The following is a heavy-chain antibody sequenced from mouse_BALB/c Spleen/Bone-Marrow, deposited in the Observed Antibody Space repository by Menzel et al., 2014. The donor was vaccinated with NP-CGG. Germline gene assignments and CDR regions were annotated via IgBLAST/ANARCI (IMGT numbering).Heavy chain of an antibody. D-gene: IGHD1-1*01. J-gene: IGHJ2*01. Sequence: VQLQQSGPELVKPGASVKMSCKASGYTFTDYYMDWVKQSHGESFEWIGRVNPYNGGTSYNRKFKGKATLTVDKSSSTAYMELNSLTSEDSAVYYCAREGTTVVAYYFDYWGQGTTLTVSS. CDR3: AREGTTVVAYYFDY. CDR2: VNPYNGGT. CDR1: GYTFTDYY. V-gene: IGHV1-19*01.